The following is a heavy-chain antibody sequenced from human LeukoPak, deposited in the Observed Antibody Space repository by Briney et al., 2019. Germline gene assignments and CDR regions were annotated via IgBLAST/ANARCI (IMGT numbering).Heavy chain of an antibody. Sequence: SETLSLTCTVSSDSINDYYWSWIRQPPGKGLEWIGYVYYSGTTNYNPSLKSRVTISVDTSKNQFSLKVNSVTAADTAVYFCVRSKSGTYGWFDPWGQGTLVTVSS. J-gene: IGHJ5*02. CDR2: VYYSGTT. CDR1: SDSINDYY. CDR3: VRSKSGTYGWFDP. V-gene: IGHV4-59*01. D-gene: IGHD4-17*01.